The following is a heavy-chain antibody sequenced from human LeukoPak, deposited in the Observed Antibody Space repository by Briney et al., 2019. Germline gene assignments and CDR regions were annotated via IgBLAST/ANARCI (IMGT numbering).Heavy chain of an antibody. CDR2: ISAYNGNT. V-gene: IGHV1-18*01. J-gene: IGHJ4*02. Sequence: ASVKISCKASGYTFTSYGISWVRQAPGQGLEWMGWISAYNGNTNYAQKLQGRVTMTTDTSTSTAYMELRSLRSDDTAVYYCARDLQVDYGGNSGYWGQGTLVTVSS. CDR1: GYTFTSYG. D-gene: IGHD4-23*01. CDR3: ARDLQVDYGGNSGY.